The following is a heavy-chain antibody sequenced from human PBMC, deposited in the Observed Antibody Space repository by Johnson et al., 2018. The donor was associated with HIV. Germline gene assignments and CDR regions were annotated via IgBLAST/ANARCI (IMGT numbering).Heavy chain of an antibody. D-gene: IGHD6-13*01. Sequence: VQLVESGGGLIQPGGSLRLSCAASDFTVSSNYMSWVRQGPGKGLEWVSVIYSGGSTYYADSVKGRFTISRDNSKNTLYLQMGSLRAEDMAVYYCARARSSSWYDGAFDIWGQGTMVTFSS. J-gene: IGHJ3*02. CDR2: IYSGGST. CDR3: ARARSSSWYDGAFDI. V-gene: IGHV3-66*03. CDR1: DFTVSSNY.